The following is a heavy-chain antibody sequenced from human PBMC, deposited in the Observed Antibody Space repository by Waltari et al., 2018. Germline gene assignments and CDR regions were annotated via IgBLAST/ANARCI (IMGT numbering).Heavy chain of an antibody. D-gene: IGHD3-16*01. V-gene: IGHV4-4*07. CDR3: ARETRHGDWFDP. CDR1: GDSGVGNY. J-gene: IGHJ5*02. Sequence: QVQLHESGPGLVQPSATLSLACSGSGDSGVGNYWSWIRQSAGKGMEWIGRIYVGGTTNYNPALSGRVSMSVDMSKNQIFLKIMSVTAADTGVYYCARETRHGDWFDPWGQGTLVTVSS. CDR2: IYVGGTT.